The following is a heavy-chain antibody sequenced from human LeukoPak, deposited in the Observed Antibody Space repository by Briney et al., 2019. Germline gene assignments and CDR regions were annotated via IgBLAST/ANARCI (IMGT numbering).Heavy chain of an antibody. V-gene: IGHV3-64D*09. Sequence: SGGSLRLSCSASGFTFSSCAMHWVRQAPGMGLEYVSGINDYGDRTHYGDSVRGRVTISRDDSKNTVRLQMSSLRAEYTAVYHFVKDLSGWYSFDYWGQGTLVTVSS. CDR2: INDYGDRT. D-gene: IGHD6-19*01. CDR3: VKDLSGWYSFDY. J-gene: IGHJ4*02. CDR1: GFTFSSCA.